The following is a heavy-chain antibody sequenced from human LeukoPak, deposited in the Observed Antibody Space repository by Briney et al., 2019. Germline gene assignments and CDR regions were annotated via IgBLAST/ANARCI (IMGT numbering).Heavy chain of an antibody. CDR2: ISSSSSTI. CDR1: GFTFSSYT. Sequence: PGGSLRLSCAASGFTFSSYTMNWVRQAPGKGLEWVSYISSSSSTIYYADSVRGRFTISRDNAENSLYLQMNSLIAEDTAVYYCADNLSLWGQGTLVTVSS. V-gene: IGHV3-48*04. J-gene: IGHJ4*02. D-gene: IGHD1-1*01. CDR3: ADNLSL.